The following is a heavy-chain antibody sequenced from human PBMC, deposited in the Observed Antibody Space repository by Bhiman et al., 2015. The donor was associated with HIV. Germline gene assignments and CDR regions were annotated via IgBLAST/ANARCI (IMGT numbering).Heavy chain of an antibody. CDR1: GFTFSSYS. CDR2: ISSSSSYI. Sequence: EVQLVESGGGLVKPGGSLRLSCAASGFTFSSYSMNWVRQAPGKGLEWVSSISSSSSYIYYADSVKGRFTISRDNAKNSLYLQMNSLRAEDTAVYYCARSRYCSSTSCYLLDYWGQGTLVTVSS. J-gene: IGHJ4*02. D-gene: IGHD2-2*01. V-gene: IGHV3-21*01. CDR3: ARSRYCSSTSCYLLDY.